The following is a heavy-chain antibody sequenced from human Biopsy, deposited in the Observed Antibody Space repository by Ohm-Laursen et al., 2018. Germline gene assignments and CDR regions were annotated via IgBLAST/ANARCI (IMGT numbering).Heavy chain of an antibody. CDR2: MNPDSGNT. Sequence: ASVKVSCKGSGYTFTSYEINWVRQATGQGLEWMGWMNPDSGNTGYAQNFQGRVTMTRNTSISTAYMELSSLKSEDTAVYFCARADPPLFYYGSGSSNWFDPWGQGTLVTVSS. CDR1: GYTFTSYE. D-gene: IGHD3-10*01. CDR3: ARADPPLFYYGSGSSNWFDP. J-gene: IGHJ5*02. V-gene: IGHV1-8*01.